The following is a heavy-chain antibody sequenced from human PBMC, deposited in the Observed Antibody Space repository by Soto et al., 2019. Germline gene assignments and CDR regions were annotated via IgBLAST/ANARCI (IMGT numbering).Heavy chain of an antibody. Sequence: PGGSLRLSCAASGFTFSNYLMHWVRQVPGKGLEWVSYITSDGSNTRYADSVKGRFTISRDNAKNTVLLQANSLRAEDTAVYYCTRGRYCTDASCYNSRFDPWGQGTLVTVSS. CDR2: ITSDGSNT. CDR3: TRGRYCTDASCYNSRFDP. CDR1: GFTFSNYL. V-gene: IGHV3-74*01. J-gene: IGHJ5*02. D-gene: IGHD2-15*01.